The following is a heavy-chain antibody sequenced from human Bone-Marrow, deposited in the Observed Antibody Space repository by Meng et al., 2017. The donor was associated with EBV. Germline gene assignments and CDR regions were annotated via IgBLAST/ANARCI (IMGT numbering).Heavy chain of an antibody. J-gene: IGHJ5*02. V-gene: IGHV3-30*18. CDR3: AKDLSGRFDP. D-gene: IGHD1-14*01. Sequence: QGHLVEAGGGVVQPGRSLGLSCAASGFTFSNYGFHWVRQAPGKGSEWVAIIPSDASHNKYYADSVKGRFTISRDNSKNTLYLQMNSLRTEDTAVYYCAKDLSGRFDPWGQGTLVTVSS. CDR1: GFTFSNYG. CDR2: IPSDASHNK.